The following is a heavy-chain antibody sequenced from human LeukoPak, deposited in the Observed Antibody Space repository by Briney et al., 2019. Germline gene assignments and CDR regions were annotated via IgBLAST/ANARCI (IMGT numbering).Heavy chain of an antibody. CDR2: ISGSGGST. V-gene: IGHV3-23*01. J-gene: IGHJ4*02. CDR1: GSTFSSYA. CDR3: AKGRGSYSYYFDY. D-gene: IGHD1-26*01. Sequence: GGSLRLSCAASGSTFSSYAMSWVRQAPGKGLEWVSAISGSGGSTYYADSVKGRFTISRDNSKNTLYLQMNSLRAEDTAVYYCAKGRGSYSYYFDYWGQGTLVTDSS.